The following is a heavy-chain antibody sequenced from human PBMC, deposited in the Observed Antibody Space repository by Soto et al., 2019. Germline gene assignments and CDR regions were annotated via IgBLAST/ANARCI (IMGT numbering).Heavy chain of an antibody. V-gene: IGHV1-58*01. CDR2: IIVGSGQT. Sequence: GASVKVSCKTSGCTFGNSAVQWVRPTRLRRLEWIGWIIVGSGQTKSAQFLQERITITRDMSTSTAYMELSSLRSDDTAVCYCAAELYSGGRFCSFDFWG. CDR1: GCTFGNSA. J-gene: IGHJ3*01. D-gene: IGHD2-15*01. CDR3: AAELYSGGRFCSFDF.